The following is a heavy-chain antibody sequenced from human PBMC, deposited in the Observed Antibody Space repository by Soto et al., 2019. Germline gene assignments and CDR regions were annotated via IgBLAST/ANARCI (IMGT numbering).Heavy chain of an antibody. V-gene: IGHV1-69*01. CDR1: GGTFSSYA. CDR3: ARSAEQWLVRYYYYGMDV. Sequence: QVQLVQSGAEVKKPGSSVQVSCKASGGTFSSYAISWVRQAPGQGLEWMGGIIPIFGTANYAQKFQGRVTITADESTSTAYMELSSLRSEDTAVYYCARSAEQWLVRYYYYGMDVWGQGTTVTVSS. CDR2: IIPIFGTA. J-gene: IGHJ6*02. D-gene: IGHD6-19*01.